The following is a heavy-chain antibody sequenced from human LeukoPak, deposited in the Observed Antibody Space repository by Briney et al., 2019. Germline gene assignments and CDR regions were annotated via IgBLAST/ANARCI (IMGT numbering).Heavy chain of an antibody. CDR2: ISAYNGNT. Sequence: GASVKVSCKASGYTFTSYGISWVRQAPGQGLEWMGWISAYNGNTNYAQKLQGRVTMTTDTSTSTAYMELRSLRSDDTAVYYCARVGYCSSTSCYRIDYWGQGTLVTASS. J-gene: IGHJ4*02. V-gene: IGHV1-18*01. D-gene: IGHD2-2*01. CDR1: GYTFTSYG. CDR3: ARVGYCSSTSCYRIDY.